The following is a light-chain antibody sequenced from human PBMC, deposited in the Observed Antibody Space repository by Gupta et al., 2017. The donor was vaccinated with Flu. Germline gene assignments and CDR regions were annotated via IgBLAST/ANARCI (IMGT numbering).Light chain of an antibody. CDR1: RYNIGSNT. Sequence: QSVLTQPPSASGTPGQRVTISCSGSRYNIGSNTVTWYQQLPGTAPKLLIYSNNQRPSGVPDRFSGSKSGTSASLATSGPQPEDEADYYCAAWDDSLNGWVFGGGTKLTVL. CDR2: SNN. J-gene: IGLJ3*02. CDR3: AAWDDSLNGWV. V-gene: IGLV1-44*01.